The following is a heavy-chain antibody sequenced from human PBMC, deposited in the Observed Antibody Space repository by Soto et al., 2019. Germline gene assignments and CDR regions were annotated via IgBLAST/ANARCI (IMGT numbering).Heavy chain of an antibody. CDR2: MNPNSGNT. J-gene: IGHJ5*02. CDR1: GYTFTSYD. Sequence: QVQLVQSGAEVKKPGASVKVSCKASGYTFTSYDINWVRQATGQGLEWMGWMNPNSGNTGYAQKFQGRVTMTRNTSISTAYMELSSLRSEDTAVYYCARGQRASAYVWGSYRYRNWFDPWGQGTLVTVSS. V-gene: IGHV1-8*01. D-gene: IGHD3-16*02. CDR3: ARGQRASAYVWGSYRYRNWFDP.